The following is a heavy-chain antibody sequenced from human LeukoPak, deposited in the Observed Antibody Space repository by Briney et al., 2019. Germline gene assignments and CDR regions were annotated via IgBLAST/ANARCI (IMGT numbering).Heavy chain of an antibody. CDR1: GFTFSSYG. D-gene: IGHD4-23*01. V-gene: IGHV3-30*02. CDR2: IRYDGSNK. CDR3: AKDQVRQTTVVTPHGY. J-gene: IGHJ4*02. Sequence: GGSLRLSCAASGFTFSSYGMHWVRQAPGKGLEWVAFIRYDGSNKYYADSVKGRFTISRDNSKNTLYLQMNSLRAEDTAVYYCAKDQVRQTTVVTPHGYWGQGTLVAVSS.